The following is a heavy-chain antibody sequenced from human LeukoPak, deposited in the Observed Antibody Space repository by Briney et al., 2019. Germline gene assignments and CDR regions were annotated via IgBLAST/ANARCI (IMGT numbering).Heavy chain of an antibody. CDR3: ASLDYSNYMGY. V-gene: IGHV4-59*08. D-gene: IGHD4-11*01. J-gene: IGHJ4*02. Sequence: SETLSLTCTVVGGSISSYYWSWIRQPPGKGLEWIGYIYYSGSTNYNPSLKSRVTISVDTSKNQFSLKLSSVTAADTAVYYCASLDYSNYMGYWGQGTLVTVSS. CDR1: GGSISSYY. CDR2: IYYSGST.